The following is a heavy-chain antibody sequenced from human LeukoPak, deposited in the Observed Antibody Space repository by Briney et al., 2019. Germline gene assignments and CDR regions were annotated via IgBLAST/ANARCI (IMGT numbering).Heavy chain of an antibody. CDR1: GYTFTPYY. CDR3: ARGRHATFYFDY. V-gene: IGHV1-46*01. CDR2: INPSGGST. D-gene: IGHD1-1*01. Sequence: ASVKVSCQASGYTFTPYYLHWVRQAPGQGLEWMGIINPSGGSTDYAQKFQGRVTVTRDMSTSTVFMGLSSLRSEDTAMYYCARGRHATFYFDYWGQGSLVTVSS. J-gene: IGHJ4*02.